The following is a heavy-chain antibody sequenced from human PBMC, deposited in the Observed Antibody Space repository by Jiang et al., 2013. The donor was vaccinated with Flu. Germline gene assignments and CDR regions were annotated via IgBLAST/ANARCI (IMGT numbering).Heavy chain of an antibody. Sequence: VQLLESGGGVVQPGRSLRLSCAASGFTFSTYGMHWVRQAPGKGLEWVAVLSFDGSNRYYADSVKGRFTISRDNSKNTLYLQMNSLRAEDTAVYYCAKVRTSSGYYSYFDYWGQGTLVTVSS. CDR1: GFTFSTYG. D-gene: IGHD3-22*01. CDR3: AKVRTSSGYYSYFDY. J-gene: IGHJ4*02. CDR2: LSFDGSNR. V-gene: IGHV3-30*18.